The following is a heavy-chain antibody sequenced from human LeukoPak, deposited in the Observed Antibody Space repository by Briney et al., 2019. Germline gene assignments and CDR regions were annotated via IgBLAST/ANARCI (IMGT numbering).Heavy chain of an antibody. Sequence: PSETLSLTCTVSGGSISSSSYYWGWIRQPPGKGLERIGSIYYSGSTYYNPSLKSRVTISVDTSKNQFSLKLSSVTAADTAVYYCAKAPRGFGGVKALYFDYWGQGTLVTVSS. J-gene: IGHJ4*02. V-gene: IGHV4-39*01. D-gene: IGHD3-16*01. CDR2: IYYSGST. CDR3: AKAPRGFGGVKALYFDY. CDR1: GGSISSSSYY.